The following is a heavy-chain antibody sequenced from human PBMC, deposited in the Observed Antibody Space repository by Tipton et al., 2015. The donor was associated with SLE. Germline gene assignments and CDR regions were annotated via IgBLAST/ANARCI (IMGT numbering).Heavy chain of an antibody. V-gene: IGHV4-59*08. Sequence: TLSLTCTVSGASISTSYWSWIRQPPGQGLEWIGSIYYSVSTTFNPSLKSRVTISADTSKKEVSLTLNSVTAADTAVYYCAKRAHIVIGRGYSDFWGRGILVTVSS. CDR2: IYYSVST. CDR3: AKRAHIVIGRGYSDF. CDR1: GASISTSY. D-gene: IGHD2-15*01. J-gene: IGHJ4*02.